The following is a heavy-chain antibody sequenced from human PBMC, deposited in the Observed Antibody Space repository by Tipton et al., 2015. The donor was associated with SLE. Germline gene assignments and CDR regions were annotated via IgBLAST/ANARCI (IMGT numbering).Heavy chain of an antibody. V-gene: IGHV3-7*04. J-gene: IGHJ4*02. D-gene: IGHD5-24*01. CDR1: TISGYY. Sequence: TISGYYWGWIRQAPGKGLEWVANINQGGSGRYYVGSVEGRFTISRDNAKNSVYMQMNSLRGEDTAVYYCTRAGYSGYNFDSWGQGTLVTVSS. CDR2: INQGGSGR. CDR3: TRAGYSGYNFDS.